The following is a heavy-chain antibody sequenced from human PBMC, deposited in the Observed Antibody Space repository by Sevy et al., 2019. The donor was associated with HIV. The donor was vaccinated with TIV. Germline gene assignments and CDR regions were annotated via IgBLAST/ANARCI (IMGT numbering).Heavy chain of an antibody. CDR3: ARDREFYDHGEYGPTSAPDL. Sequence: GGSLRLSCEASGFPFTNHGVHWVRQAPGKGLAWVALMWFDGSNKYYADSVKGRFTGSRDDSKNTLYLQMNSLRADDTAIYYCARDREFYDHGEYGPTSAPDLWGQGTLVTVSS. V-gene: IGHV3-33*08. CDR1: GFPFTNHG. CDR2: MWFDGSNK. D-gene: IGHD4-17*01. J-gene: IGHJ5*02.